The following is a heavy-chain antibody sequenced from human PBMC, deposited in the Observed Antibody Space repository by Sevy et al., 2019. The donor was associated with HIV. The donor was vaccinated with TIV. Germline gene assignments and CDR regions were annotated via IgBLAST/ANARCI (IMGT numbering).Heavy chain of an antibody. CDR1: GDSVSSNSAA. Sequence: KQSQTLSLTCAISGDSVSSNSAAWNWIRQSPSRGLEWLGRTYYRSKWYNDYAVSVKSRITINPDTSKNQFSLQLNSVTPEDTAVYYCARDRAGYCTGGVCYYYYGMDVWGQGTTVTVSS. CDR2: TYYRSKWYN. J-gene: IGHJ6*02. CDR3: ARDRAGYCTGGVCYYYYGMDV. V-gene: IGHV6-1*01. D-gene: IGHD2-8*02.